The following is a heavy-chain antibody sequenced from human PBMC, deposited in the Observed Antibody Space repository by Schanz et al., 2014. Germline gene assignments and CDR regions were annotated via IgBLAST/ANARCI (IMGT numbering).Heavy chain of an antibody. D-gene: IGHD4-17*01. CDR2: IWNNGVTK. Sequence: QAQLMESGGGVVQPGTSLILSCSVSGFSLNTYGIHWFRQPAGEGLEWVAVIWNNGVTKYYADSVRGRFTISRDRFQNTLYLRMSSLRAEDTAVYYCAQPRCDYGEVDYWGQGTLVTVSS. CDR1: GFSLNTYG. J-gene: IGHJ4*02. CDR3: AQPRCDYGEVDY. V-gene: IGHV3-33*03.